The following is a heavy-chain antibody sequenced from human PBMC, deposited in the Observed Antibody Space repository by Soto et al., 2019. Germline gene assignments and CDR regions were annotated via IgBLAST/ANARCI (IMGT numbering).Heavy chain of an antibody. CDR1: GFTFTRYS. J-gene: IGHJ4*02. V-gene: IGHV3-21*06. Sequence: EVQLVESGGGLVKPGGSLRLSCAASGFTFTRYSMNWVRQAPGKGLEWVASISSTTNYIYYGDSMKGRFTISRANAKNSPYLELNRLRAEDTAVYYCARESEDLTSNLDYWGQGTLVTVSS. CDR3: ARESEDLTSNLDY. CDR2: ISSTTNYI.